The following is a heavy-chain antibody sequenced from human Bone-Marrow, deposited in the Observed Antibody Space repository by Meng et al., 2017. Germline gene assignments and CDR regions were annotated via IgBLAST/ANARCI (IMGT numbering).Heavy chain of an antibody. V-gene: IGHV1-46*01. CDR3: ASDHFPAVVVAATRPDGSDY. CDR2: INPSGGST. Sequence: ASVKVSCKASGYTFTSYYMHWVRQAPGQGLEWMGIINPSGGSTSYAQKFQGRVTMTRDTSTSTVYMELSSLRSEDTAVYYCASDHFPAVVVAATRPDGSDYWGQGTLVTVSS. D-gene: IGHD2-15*01. J-gene: IGHJ4*02. CDR1: GYTFTSYY.